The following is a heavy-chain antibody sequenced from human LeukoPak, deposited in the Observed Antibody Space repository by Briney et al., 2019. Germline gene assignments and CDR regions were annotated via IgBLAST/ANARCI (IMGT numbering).Heavy chain of an antibody. CDR1: GGSLSGYY. V-gene: IGHV4-34*01. J-gene: IGHJ4*02. CDR2: INHSGST. CDR3: ASASTVTTSDY. Sequence: SETLSLTCAVYGGSLSGYYWGWIRQPPGKGLEWIGEINHSGSTNYNASLKSRVTISVDTSKNQFSLKLSSGTAADTAVYYCASASTVTTSDYWGQGTLVTVSS. D-gene: IGHD4-17*01.